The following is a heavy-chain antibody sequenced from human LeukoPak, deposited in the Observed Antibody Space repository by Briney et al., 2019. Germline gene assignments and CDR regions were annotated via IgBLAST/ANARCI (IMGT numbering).Heavy chain of an antibody. CDR1: GGSISSYY. D-gene: IGHD6-13*01. CDR3: ARHGDQYSSSWTSDWFDP. Sequence: SETLSLTCTVSGGSISSYYWSWIRQPPGKGLEWIGYIYYSGSTNYNPSLKSRVTISVDTSKNQFSLKLSSMTAADTAVYYCARHGDQYSSSWTSDWFDPWGQGPLVTVTS. V-gene: IGHV4-59*08. CDR2: IYYSGST. J-gene: IGHJ5*02.